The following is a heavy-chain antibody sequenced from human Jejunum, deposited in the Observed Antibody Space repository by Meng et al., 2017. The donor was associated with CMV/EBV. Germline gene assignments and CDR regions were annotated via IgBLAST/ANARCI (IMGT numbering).Heavy chain of an antibody. CDR3: AKDSCGDECFYRMDL. CDR2: ISGRGNVI. V-gene: IGHV3-23*01. Sequence: GFTFRSHAMPWVRQAPGKGLEWVAGISGRGNVIYYADTLKGRFTVSRDNSKNTLYLQLNSLRAEDTAVYYCAKDSCGDECFYRMDLWGQGTTVTVSS. J-gene: IGHJ6*02. D-gene: IGHD2-21*01. CDR1: GFTFRSHA.